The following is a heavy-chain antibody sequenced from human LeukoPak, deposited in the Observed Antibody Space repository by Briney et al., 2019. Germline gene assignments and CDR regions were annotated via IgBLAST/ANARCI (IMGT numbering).Heavy chain of an antibody. V-gene: IGHV3-23*01. Sequence: PGGSLRLSCAASGFSFRSHAMHWVRQAPGKGLEWVSAISGSGGSTYYADSVKGRFTISRDDSRNTLYLQMNSLRGDDTAVYYCAKDVGKWESLHFFDYWGQGTLVTVSS. D-gene: IGHD1-26*01. CDR3: AKDVGKWESLHFFDY. J-gene: IGHJ4*02. CDR2: ISGSGGST. CDR1: GFSFRSHA.